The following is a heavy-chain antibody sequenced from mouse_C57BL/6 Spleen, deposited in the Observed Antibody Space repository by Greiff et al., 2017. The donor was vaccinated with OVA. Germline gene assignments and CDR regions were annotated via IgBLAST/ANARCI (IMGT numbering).Heavy chain of an antibody. Sequence: QVHVKQPGAELVRPGSSVKLSCKASGYTFTSYWMDWVKQRPGQGLEWIGNIYPSDSETHYNQKFKDKATLTVDKSSSTAYMQLSSLTSEDSAVYYCARRDDYLFAYWGQGTLVTVSA. CDR3: ARRDDYLFAY. J-gene: IGHJ3*01. CDR2: IYPSDSET. D-gene: IGHD2-4*01. CDR1: GYTFTSYW. V-gene: IGHV1-61*01.